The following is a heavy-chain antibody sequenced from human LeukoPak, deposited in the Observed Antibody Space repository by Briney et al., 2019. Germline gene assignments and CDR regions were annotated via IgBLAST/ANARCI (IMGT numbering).Heavy chain of an antibody. CDR3: ASSIRGGYDY. CDR2: IYYSGST. D-gene: IGHD3-10*01. Sequence: SETLSLTCTVSGGSISSYYWSWIRQPPGKGLEWTGYIYYSGSTNYNPSLKSRVTISVDTSKNQFSLKLSSVTAADTAVYYCASSIRGGYDYWGQGTLVTVSS. J-gene: IGHJ4*02. CDR1: GGSISSYY. V-gene: IGHV4-59*01.